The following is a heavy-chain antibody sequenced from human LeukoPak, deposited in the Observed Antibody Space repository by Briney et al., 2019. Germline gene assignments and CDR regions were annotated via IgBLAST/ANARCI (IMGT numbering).Heavy chain of an antibody. V-gene: IGHV4-34*01. CDR3: ARHSRRGIAARPGGGGYYYMDV. D-gene: IGHD6-6*01. CDR2: INHSGST. Sequence: SETLSLTCAVYGGSFSGYYWSWIRQPPGKGLEWIGEINHSGSTNYNPSLKSRVTISVDTSKNQFSLKLSSVTAADTAVYYCARHSRRGIAARPGGGGYYYMDVWGKGTTVTVSS. J-gene: IGHJ6*03. CDR1: GGSFSGYY.